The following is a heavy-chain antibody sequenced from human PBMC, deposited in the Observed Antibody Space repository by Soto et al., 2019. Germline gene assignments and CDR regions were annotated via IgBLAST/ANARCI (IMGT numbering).Heavy chain of an antibody. CDR1: GFTFSDYS. CDR3: ARERITIFGVSPPNWLDP. D-gene: IGHD3-3*01. CDR2: ISSSSGYI. J-gene: IGHJ5*02. Sequence: GGSLRLSCAASGFTFSDYSLSWVRQAPGKGLEWVSSISSSSGYIYYADSLKGRFTISRDNAKNSLYLQMNSLRADDTAVYYCARERITIFGVSPPNWLDPWGQGTLVTVSS. V-gene: IGHV3-21*01.